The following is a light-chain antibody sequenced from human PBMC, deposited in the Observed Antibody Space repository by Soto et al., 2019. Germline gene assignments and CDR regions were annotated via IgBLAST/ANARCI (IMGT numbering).Light chain of an antibody. J-gene: IGKJ1*01. CDR3: QQSYNTPQT. CDR1: QTITNY. V-gene: IGKV1-39*01. Sequence: DIQMTQSPSSLSASVVDRVTITCRASQTITNYLNWYQQQSGKAPKLLIYATDTLQSGVPSRFSGSGSGTDYTLTISSLQPEDFATYYCQQSYNTPQTFGQGTKVDIK. CDR2: ATD.